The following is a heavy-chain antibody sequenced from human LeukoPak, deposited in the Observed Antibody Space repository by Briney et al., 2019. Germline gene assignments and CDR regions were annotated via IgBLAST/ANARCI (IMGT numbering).Heavy chain of an antibody. J-gene: IGHJ4*02. CDR3: AREDGIVVEDY. CDR2: ISSSSSYI. Sequence: GGSLRLSCAASGFTFSSYSMNWVRQAPGKGLEWVSSISSSSSYIYYADSVRGRFTISRDNAKNSLYLQMNSLRAEDTAVYYCAREDGIVVEDYWGQGTLVTVSS. D-gene: IGHD3-22*01. V-gene: IGHV3-21*01. CDR1: GFTFSSYS.